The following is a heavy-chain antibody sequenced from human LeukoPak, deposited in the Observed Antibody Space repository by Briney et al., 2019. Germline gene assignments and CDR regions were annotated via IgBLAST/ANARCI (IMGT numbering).Heavy chain of an antibody. CDR2: IGTSSTTI. D-gene: IGHD3-22*01. Sequence: PGGSLRLSCAASGFTFSSYWMSWVRQPPGKGLEWVSNIGTSSTTIYYADSVKGRFTISRDNAKNSLYLQMSSLRAEDTAVYYCARDLDSGNYFFAYWGQGTPVIVSS. J-gene: IGHJ4*02. CDR3: ARDLDSGNYFFAY. CDR1: GFTFSSYW. V-gene: IGHV3-48*01.